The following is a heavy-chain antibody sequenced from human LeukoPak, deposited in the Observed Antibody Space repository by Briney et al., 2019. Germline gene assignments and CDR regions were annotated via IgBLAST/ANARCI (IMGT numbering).Heavy chain of an antibody. CDR1: GFTFSSYA. V-gene: IGHV3-30-3*01. CDR2: ISYDGSNK. Sequence: PGRSLRLSCAASGFTFSSYAMHWVRQAPGKGLEWVAVISYDGSNKYYADSVKGRFTISRDNSKNTLYLQMNSLRAEDTAVYYCARAMSGWLLGYFDYWGQGTLVTVSS. D-gene: IGHD6-19*01. J-gene: IGHJ4*02. CDR3: ARAMSGWLLGYFDY.